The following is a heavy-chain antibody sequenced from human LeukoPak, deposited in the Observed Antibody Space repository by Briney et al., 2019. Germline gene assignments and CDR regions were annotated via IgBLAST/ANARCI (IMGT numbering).Heavy chain of an antibody. D-gene: IGHD3-22*01. Sequence: GGSLRLSCAGSDFSFITYAMSWVRQAPGKGLEWVSTITGRGDATYYADSVKGRFTISRDNSENTFYLQMNSLRADDTAVYYCAREEGDNSGLDPWGQGTLVTVSS. CDR1: DFSFITYA. V-gene: IGHV3-23*01. CDR2: ITGRGDAT. J-gene: IGHJ5*02. CDR3: AREEGDNSGLDP.